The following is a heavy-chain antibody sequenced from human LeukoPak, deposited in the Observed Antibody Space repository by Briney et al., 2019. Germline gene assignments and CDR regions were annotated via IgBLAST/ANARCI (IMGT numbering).Heavy chain of an antibody. CDR2: IYYSGST. J-gene: IGHJ4*02. CDR3: ARLAGSGSYFDLYFDY. CDR1: GGSISSSSYY. V-gene: IGHV4-39*01. Sequence: PETLSLTCTVSGGSISSSSYYWGWIRQPPGKGLEWIGSIYYSGSTYYNPSLKSRVTISVDTSKNQFSLKLSSVTAADTAVYYCARLAGSGSYFDLYFDYWGQETLVTVSS. D-gene: IGHD3-10*01.